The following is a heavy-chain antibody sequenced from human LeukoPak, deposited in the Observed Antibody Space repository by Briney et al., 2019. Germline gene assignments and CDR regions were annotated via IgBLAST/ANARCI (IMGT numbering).Heavy chain of an antibody. D-gene: IGHD6-19*01. CDR2: IYYSGST. CDR1: GGSISSYY. V-gene: IGHV4-59*04. J-gene: IGHJ4*02. CDR3: ARHTGSGWHFDY. Sequence: PSETLSLTCTVSGGSISSYYWSWIRQPPGKGLEWIGYIYYSGSTYYNPSLKSRVTISVDTSKNQFSLKLSSVTAADAAVYYCARHTGSGWHFDYWGQGTLVTVSS.